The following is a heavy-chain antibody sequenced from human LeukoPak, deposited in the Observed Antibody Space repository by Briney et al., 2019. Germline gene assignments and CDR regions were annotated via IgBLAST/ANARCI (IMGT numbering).Heavy chain of an antibody. D-gene: IGHD3-9*01. Sequence: WETLSLTCTLSGGSVSIYYWSWIRRPPGKGLEGLGYIYYSGSTNYNPSRKSRVTISVDPAKNQFSLKLSSVTAADTAVYYCARTITIFSGMDVWGQGAKVTVSS. CDR3: ARTITIFSGMDV. CDR1: GGSVSIYY. J-gene: IGHJ6*02. V-gene: IGHV4-59*08. CDR2: IYYSGST.